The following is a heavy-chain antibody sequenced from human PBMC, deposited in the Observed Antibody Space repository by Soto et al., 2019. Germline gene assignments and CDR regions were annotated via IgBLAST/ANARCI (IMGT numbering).Heavy chain of an antibody. Sequence: PGGSLRLSCAASGFTFSSYSMNWVRQAPGKGLEWVSSISSSSSYIYYADSVKGRFTISRDNAKNSLYLQMNSLRAEDTAVYYCARAGDYYYDSSGYLLAPYYFDYWGQGTLVTVSS. CDR1: GFTFSSYS. CDR2: ISSSSSYI. J-gene: IGHJ4*02. D-gene: IGHD3-22*01. V-gene: IGHV3-21*01. CDR3: ARAGDYYYDSSGYLLAPYYFDY.